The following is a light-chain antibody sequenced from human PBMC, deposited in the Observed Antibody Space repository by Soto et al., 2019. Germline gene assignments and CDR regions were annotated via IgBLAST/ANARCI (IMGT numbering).Light chain of an antibody. J-gene: IGLJ1*01. CDR1: SSDVGGYNY. V-gene: IGLV2-14*01. CDR2: EVS. CDR3: SSYTSSSTPYV. Sequence: QSVLTQPASVSGSPGQSITISCTGTSSDVGGYNYVSWYQQHPGKAPKLMIYEVSNRPSGVSNRFSGSKSGNTASLTIPGLQAEDEADYYCSSYTSSSTPYVFGTGTKV.